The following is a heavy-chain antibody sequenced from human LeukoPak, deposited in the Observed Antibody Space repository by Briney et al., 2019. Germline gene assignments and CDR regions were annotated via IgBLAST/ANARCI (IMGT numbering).Heavy chain of an antibody. CDR2: ISGGGGST. CDR3: ARAPAANYNWFDP. D-gene: IGHD2-2*01. CDR1: GFTVSSNS. Sequence: GGSLRLSCTVSGFTVSSNSMSWVRQAPGKGLEWVSAISGGGGSTYYADSVKGRFTFSRDNSKNTLYLQMNSLRAEDTAVYYCARAPAANYNWFDPWGQGTLVTVSS. V-gene: IGHV3-23*01. J-gene: IGHJ5*02.